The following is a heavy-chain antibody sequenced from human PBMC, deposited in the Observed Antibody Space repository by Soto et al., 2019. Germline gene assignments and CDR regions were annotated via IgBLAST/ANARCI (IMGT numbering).Heavy chain of an antibody. CDR2: MNPNSGNT. V-gene: IGHV1-8*01. J-gene: IGHJ4*02. D-gene: IGHD3-22*01. Sequence: QVQLVQSGAEVKKPGASVKVSCKASGYTFISYDINWVRQATGQGLEWMGWMNPNSGNTAYAQKFEGRVTMTRNTSISTANMELSSLRSEDTAVYYCAREKVSSGYPDWGQGTLVTVSS. CDR3: AREKVSSGYPD. CDR1: GYTFISYD.